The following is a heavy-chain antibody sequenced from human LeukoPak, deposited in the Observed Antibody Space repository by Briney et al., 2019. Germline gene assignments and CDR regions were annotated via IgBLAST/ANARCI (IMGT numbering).Heavy chain of an antibody. CDR1: GGSISSYY. CDR3: ARLRDDILTGYHFDY. J-gene: IGHJ4*02. D-gene: IGHD3-9*01. V-gene: IGHV4-59*08. Sequence: SETLSLTCTVSGGSISSYYCSWFRQHPGKGLEWSGYIYYSGGTNYNPSLKSRVTISVDTSKNQFSLRLTSVTAADTAVYYCARLRDDILTGYHFDYWGQGTLVTVSS. CDR2: IYYSGGT.